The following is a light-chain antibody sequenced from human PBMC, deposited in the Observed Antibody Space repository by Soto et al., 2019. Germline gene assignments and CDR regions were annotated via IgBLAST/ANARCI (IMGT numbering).Light chain of an antibody. CDR2: GAS. CDR1: QGINKY. CDR3: QQLTNFRCT. Sequence: IQLTQSPSSLSASVGDRVTITCRASQGINKYLAWYQQRPGKAPKLLVYGASTLQSGVPSRFSGSGSGTDFTLTISSLQSEDFATYYCQQLTNFRCTFGQGTKLDIK. J-gene: IGKJ2*02. V-gene: IGKV1-9*01.